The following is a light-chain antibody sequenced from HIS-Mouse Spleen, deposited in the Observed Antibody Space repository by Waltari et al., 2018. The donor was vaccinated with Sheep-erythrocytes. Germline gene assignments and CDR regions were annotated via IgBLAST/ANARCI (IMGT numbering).Light chain of an antibody. CDR2: DAS. CDR1: QDISNY. J-gene: IGKJ4*01. V-gene: IGKV1-33*01. CDR3: QQYDNLLT. Sequence: DIQMTQSRSSLSASVGDRVTITCQASQDISNYLNWYQQKPGKATKLLIYDASNLETGVPSRFSGSGSGTDFTFTISSLQPEDIATYYCQQYDNLLTFGGGTKVEIK.